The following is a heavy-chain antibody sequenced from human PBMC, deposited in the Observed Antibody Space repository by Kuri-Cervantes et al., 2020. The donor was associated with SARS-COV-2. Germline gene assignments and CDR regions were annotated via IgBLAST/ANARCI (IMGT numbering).Heavy chain of an antibody. V-gene: IGHV4-34*01. Sequence: SETLSLTCAVYGGSFSGYYWSWIRQPPGKGLEWIGEINHSGSTNYNPSLKSRVTISVDTSKNQFSLKLSSVTAADTAVYYCARGTRTSGWYVGNWFDPWGQGTLVTVSS. D-gene: IGHD6-19*01. J-gene: IGHJ5*02. CDR1: GGSFSGYY. CDR2: INHSGST. CDR3: ARGTRTSGWYVGNWFDP.